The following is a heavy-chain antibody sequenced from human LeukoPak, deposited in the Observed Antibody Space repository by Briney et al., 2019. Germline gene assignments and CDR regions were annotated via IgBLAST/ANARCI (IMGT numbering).Heavy chain of an antibody. Sequence: GGSLRLSCAASGFTFSSYGIHWVRQAPGKGLEWVTFIRYDGNNKYYADSVKGRFTISRDNSKNTLYLQMNSLRAEDTAVYYCAKNYSGSLRGGFDDWGQGTLVTVSS. J-gene: IGHJ4*02. CDR1: GFTFSSYG. D-gene: IGHD6-25*01. CDR2: IRYDGNNK. CDR3: AKNYSGSLRGGFDD. V-gene: IGHV3-30*02.